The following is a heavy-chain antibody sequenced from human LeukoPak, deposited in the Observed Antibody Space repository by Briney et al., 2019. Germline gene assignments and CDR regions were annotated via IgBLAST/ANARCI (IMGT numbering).Heavy chain of an antibody. CDR1: EFTFSNYW. D-gene: IGHD1-14*01. Sequence: GGSLRLSCVASEFTFSNYWIHWVRQPPGKGLVWVSRIRCDGIVTNYADSVEGRFTISRDNAKNTVHLQMNSLRDDDTAVYYCARANPADFNLWGRGTLVTVSS. CDR2: IRCDGIVT. CDR3: ARANPADFNL. J-gene: IGHJ2*01. V-gene: IGHV3-74*01.